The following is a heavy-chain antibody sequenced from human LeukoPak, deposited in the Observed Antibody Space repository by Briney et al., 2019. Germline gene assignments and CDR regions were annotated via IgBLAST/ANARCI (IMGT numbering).Heavy chain of an antibody. CDR2: ISYDGSNK. J-gene: IGHJ4*02. Sequence: GRSLRLSCAASGFTFSSYGMHWVRQAPGKGLEWVAFISYDGSNKYYADSVKGRFSISRDNSKNTLYLQMNSMRAEDRAVYYCAKDLSNWNDVTTPDYWGQGTLVTVSS. CDR3: AKDLSNWNDVTTPDY. CDR1: GFTFSSYG. D-gene: IGHD1-1*01. V-gene: IGHV3-30*18.